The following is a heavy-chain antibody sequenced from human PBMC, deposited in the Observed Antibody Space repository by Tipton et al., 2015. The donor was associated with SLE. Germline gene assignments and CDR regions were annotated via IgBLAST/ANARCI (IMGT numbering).Heavy chain of an antibody. J-gene: IGHJ3*01. CDR2: IIPILGIA. Sequence: QVQLVQSGAEVKKPGSSVKVSCKASGGTFSSYAISWVRQAPGQGLEWMGRIIPILGIANYAQKFQGRVTITADKSTSTAYMELSSLRSEDTAVYYCARGPTGNEAFDFWGQGTMVTVSS. D-gene: IGHD1-1*01. CDR3: ARGPTGNEAFDF. V-gene: IGHV1-69*09. CDR1: GGTFSSYA.